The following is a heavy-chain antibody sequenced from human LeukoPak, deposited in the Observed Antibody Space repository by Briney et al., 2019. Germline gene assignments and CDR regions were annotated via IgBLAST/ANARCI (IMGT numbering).Heavy chain of an antibody. Sequence: SETLSLTCTLSGGSLSSYYWRWIRQPPRKGLDWIGYIYYIGSTNYNPSLKRRFTISVDTSKKQLSLKLTAVTAADTVVYYCAREVGRADGSGTYFPSIWGLGTLVTVSS. V-gene: IGHV4-59*01. D-gene: IGHD3-10*01. CDR1: GGSLSSYY. CDR3: AREVGRADGSGTYFPSI. CDR2: IYYIGST. J-gene: IGHJ4*02.